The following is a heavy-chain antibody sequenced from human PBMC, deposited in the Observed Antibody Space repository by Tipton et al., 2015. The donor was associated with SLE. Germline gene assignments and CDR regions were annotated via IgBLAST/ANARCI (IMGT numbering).Heavy chain of an antibody. CDR2: IYYSGST. CDR1: GGSISCYY. J-gene: IGHJ2*01. CDR3: ARGRGGRRYWYFDL. Sequence: TLSLTCTVSGGSISCYYWSWIRQPPGKGLEWIGYIYYSGSTNYNPSLKSRVTISVDTSKNQFSLKLSSVTAADTAVYYCARGRGGRRYWYFDLWGRGTLVTVSS. D-gene: IGHD1-26*01. V-gene: IGHV4-59*01.